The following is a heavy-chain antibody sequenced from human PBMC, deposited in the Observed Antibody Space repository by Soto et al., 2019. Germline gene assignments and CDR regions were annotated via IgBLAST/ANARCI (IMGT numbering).Heavy chain of an antibody. CDR3: APGRQLILDQ. CDR1: GFTFSSYA. V-gene: IGHV3-23*01. D-gene: IGHD1-1*01. CDR2: IGSGGGNT. Sequence: EVQLLESGGGLVQPGGSLRLSCAASGFTFSSYAMSWVRQAPGKGLEWVSGIGSGGGNTYYVDSVKGRFTIYRDDSKIILYLQMNSLRAEDTGVYYWAPGRQLILDQWGQGTLVTVSS. J-gene: IGHJ4*02.